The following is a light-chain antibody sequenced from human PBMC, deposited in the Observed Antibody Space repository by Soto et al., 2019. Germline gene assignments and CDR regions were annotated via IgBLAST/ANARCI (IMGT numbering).Light chain of an antibody. CDR1: QSVSSSY. CDR2: GAS. J-gene: IGKJ1*01. V-gene: IGKV3-20*01. Sequence: EIVLTQSPGTLSFSPGERATLSVSAIQSVSSSYLAWYQQKPGQAPRLLIYGASSRATGIPDRFSGSGSGTDFTLTISRLEPEDFAVYYCQQYGSSPRTFGQGTKVDIK. CDR3: QQYGSSPRT.